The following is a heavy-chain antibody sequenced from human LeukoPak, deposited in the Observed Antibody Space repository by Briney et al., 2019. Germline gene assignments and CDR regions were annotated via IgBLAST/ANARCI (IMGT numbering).Heavy chain of an antibody. CDR1: GGTFSSYA. CDR3: ARSADILTGYFSSWDY. D-gene: IGHD3-9*01. J-gene: IGHJ4*02. Sequence: SVKVSCKASGGTFSSYAISWVRQAPGQGLEWMGRIIPILGIANYAQKFQGRVMITADKSTSTAYMELSSLRSEDTAVYYCARSADILTGYFSSWDYWGQGTLVTVSS. CDR2: IIPILGIA. V-gene: IGHV1-69*04.